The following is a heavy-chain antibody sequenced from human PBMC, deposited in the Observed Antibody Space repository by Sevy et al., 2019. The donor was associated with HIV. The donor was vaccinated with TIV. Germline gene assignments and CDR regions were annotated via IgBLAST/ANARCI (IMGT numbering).Heavy chain of an antibody. D-gene: IGHD2-2*01. Sequence: GGSLRLSCVASGFTFSSYTMNWVRQAPGKGLEWVSSISLSSSFKYYGYSVKGRFTISRDNAKSSLYLQMNSLRAEDTAVDYCARDQGYQVVHVWDALDLWGQGTIVTVSS. CDR3: ARDQGYQVVHVWDALDL. CDR1: GFTFSSYT. J-gene: IGHJ3*01. CDR2: ISLSSSFK. V-gene: IGHV3-21*01.